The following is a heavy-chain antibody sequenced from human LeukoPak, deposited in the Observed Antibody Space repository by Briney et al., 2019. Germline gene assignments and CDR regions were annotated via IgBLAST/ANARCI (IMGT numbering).Heavy chain of an antibody. Sequence: PGGSLRLSCAASGFTFISYGMGWVRQAAGKGLEWVSAISGSGGSTYYADSVKGRFTISRDNSKNTLYLQMNSLRAEDTAVYYCAKDGEGGSYFFNYYYYMDVSGKGTKVTISS. J-gene: IGHJ6*03. V-gene: IGHV3-23*01. CDR3: AKDGEGGSYFFNYYYYMDV. D-gene: IGHD1-26*01. CDR1: GFTFISYG. CDR2: ISGSGGST.